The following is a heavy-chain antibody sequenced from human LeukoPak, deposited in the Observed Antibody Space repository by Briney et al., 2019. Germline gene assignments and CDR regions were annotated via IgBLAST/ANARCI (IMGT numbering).Heavy chain of an antibody. V-gene: IGHV1-69*01. CDR1: GGTFRSYV. CDR2: IIPIFGTA. Sequence: KVPCKASGGTFRSYVISWVRQAPGQGLEWMGGIIPIFGTANYAQKFQGRVTITADESTSTAYMELSSLRSEGTAVYYCARDYCSSTSCLFDYWGQGTLVTVSS. J-gene: IGHJ4*02. CDR3: ARDYCSSTSCLFDY. D-gene: IGHD2-2*01.